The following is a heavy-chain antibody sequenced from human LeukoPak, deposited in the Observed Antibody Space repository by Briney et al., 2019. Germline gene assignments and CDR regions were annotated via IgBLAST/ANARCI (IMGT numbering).Heavy chain of an antibody. V-gene: IGHV3-23*01. CDR3: AKGIVVFDP. J-gene: IGHJ5*02. Sequence: GGSLRLSCTTSGFTFTDYWMSWVRQAPGKGLEWVSAISGSGGSTYYADSVKGRFTISRDNSKNTLYLQMNSLRAEDTAVYYCAKGIVVFDPWGQGTLVTVSS. CDR1: GFTFTDYW. CDR2: ISGSGGST. D-gene: IGHD1-26*01.